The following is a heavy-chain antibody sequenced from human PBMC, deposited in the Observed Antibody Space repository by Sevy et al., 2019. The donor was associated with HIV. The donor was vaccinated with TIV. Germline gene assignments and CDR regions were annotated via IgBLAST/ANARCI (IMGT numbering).Heavy chain of an antibody. V-gene: IGHV4-59*13. CDR3: AIGDYARSGRRWGQWFDS. Sequence: SETLSLTCTVSGGSISSYYRSWIRQPPGKGLEWIGYLYYSGSTNYNPSLRSRVIMSVDTSKNQFSLKLSSVTAADTAVDYCAIGDYARSGRRWGQWFDSWGQGTLVTVSS. CDR2: LYYSGST. D-gene: IGHD3-22*01. CDR1: GGSISSYY. J-gene: IGHJ5*01.